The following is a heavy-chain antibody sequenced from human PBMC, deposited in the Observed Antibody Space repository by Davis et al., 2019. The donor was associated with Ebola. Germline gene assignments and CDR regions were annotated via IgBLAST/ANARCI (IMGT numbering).Heavy chain of an antibody. D-gene: IGHD2-8*01. CDR3: ARDSFCTYGVCNDRDFDY. J-gene: IGHJ4*02. V-gene: IGHV1-46*01. CDR1: GYTFTNYY. Sequence: AASVKVSCKASGYTFTNYYMHWVRQAPGQGLEWMGVVNPIGGVTTFAQKFQDRVTMTRDTSISTAYMELSRLRSDDTAMYYCARDSFCTYGVCNDRDFDYWGQGTLVTVSS. CDR2: VNPIGGVT.